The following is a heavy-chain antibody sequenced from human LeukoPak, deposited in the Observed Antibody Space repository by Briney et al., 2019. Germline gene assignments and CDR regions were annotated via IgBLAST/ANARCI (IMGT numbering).Heavy chain of an antibody. Sequence: GGSLRLSCAASGFTFSSYGMHWVRQAPGKGLEWVAVISYDGSNKYYADSAKGRFTISRDNSKNTLYLQMNSLRAEDTAVYYCAKGGIDQHYFDYWGQGTLVTVSS. V-gene: IGHV3-30*18. J-gene: IGHJ4*02. CDR1: GFTFSSYG. CDR2: ISYDGSNK. CDR3: AKGGIDQHYFDY. D-gene: IGHD2-2*01.